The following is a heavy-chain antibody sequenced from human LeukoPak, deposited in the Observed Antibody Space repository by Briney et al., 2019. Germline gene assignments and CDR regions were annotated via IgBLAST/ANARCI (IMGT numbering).Heavy chain of an antibody. CDR3: ARQVPIFRSIGPRFDP. CDR1: GYTFTSYD. J-gene: IGHJ5*02. CDR2: MNPNSGNT. D-gene: IGHD6-6*01. Sequence: ASVKVSCKASGYTFTSYDINWVRQATGQGLEWMGWMNPNSGNTGYAQKFQGRVTMTRNTSISTAYMELSSLRSEDTALYYCARQVPIFRSIGPRFDPWGQGTLVTVSS. V-gene: IGHV1-8*01.